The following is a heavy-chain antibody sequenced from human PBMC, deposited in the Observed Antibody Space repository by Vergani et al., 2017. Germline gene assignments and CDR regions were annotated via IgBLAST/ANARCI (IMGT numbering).Heavy chain of an antibody. CDR1: GFISSSSW. V-gene: IGHV3-7*01. Sequence: EGQLVESGGDWVQRGGSLRLSCAASGFISSSSWMSWVRQAPGKGLEWVANVNQDGSGKYYVDSVRGRFTISRDNAKNSIYLQMNSLRAEDTAVYFCVRVPLIRRGSGNYGINNYHGMDVWGQGTTVIVSS. CDR3: VRVPLIRRGSGNYGINNYHGMDV. D-gene: IGHD3-10*01. CDR2: VNQDGSGK. J-gene: IGHJ6*02.